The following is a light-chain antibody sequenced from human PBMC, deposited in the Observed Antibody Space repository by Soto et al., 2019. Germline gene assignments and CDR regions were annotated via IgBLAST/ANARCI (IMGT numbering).Light chain of an antibody. Sequence: NFMLTQPHSVSESPGKMVTISCTRSSGSIASNYVQWYQQRPGSAPTTVIYEDNQRPSGVPDRFSGSIDSSSNSASLTISGLKTEDESDYYCQSYDSTYVVFGGGTKLTVL. CDR3: QSYDSTYVV. CDR2: EDN. V-gene: IGLV6-57*04. CDR1: SGSIASNY. J-gene: IGLJ2*01.